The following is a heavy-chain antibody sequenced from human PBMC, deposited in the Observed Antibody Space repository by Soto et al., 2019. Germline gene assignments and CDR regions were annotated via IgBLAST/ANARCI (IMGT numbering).Heavy chain of an antibody. CDR3: ARDRGVAPPVAGNTHYYYYMDV. J-gene: IGHJ6*03. CDR1: GYSFTNYG. D-gene: IGHD6-19*01. CDR2: ISAFNGNT. Sequence: QDQLLQSGAEVKKPGASVTVSCKASGYSFTNYGITWVRQAPGQGLEWMGWISAFNGNTHYAQKLQGRVTMTTDASTSTAYMQLRSLRSDETDVYYCARDRGVAPPVAGNTHYYYYMDVWGKGTTVTVSS. V-gene: IGHV1-18*01.